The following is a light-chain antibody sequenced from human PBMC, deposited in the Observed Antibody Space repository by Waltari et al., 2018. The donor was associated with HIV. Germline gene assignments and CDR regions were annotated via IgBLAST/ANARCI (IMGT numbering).Light chain of an antibody. CDR3: QAWDSTVAV. V-gene: IGLV3-1*01. Sequence: SYELTQPPSLSVSPGQTASIPCSGNKLDNQYVCWYHQRPGQSPGLVIYQDTKRPSDIPERFSGSSSGDTATLTISETQTVDEGDYYCQAWDSTVAVFGGGTRLTVL. CDR1: KLDNQY. CDR2: QDT. J-gene: IGLJ2*01.